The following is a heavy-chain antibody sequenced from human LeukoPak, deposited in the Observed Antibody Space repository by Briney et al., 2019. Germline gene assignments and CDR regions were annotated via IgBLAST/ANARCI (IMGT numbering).Heavy chain of an antibody. V-gene: IGHV3-9*01. Sequence: SLRLSCAASGFTFDDYAMHWVRQAPGKGLEWVSGISWNSGSIGYADSVKGRFTISRVNAKNSLYLQMNSLRAEDTALYYCAKAPLRGYSYGSFDYWGQGTLVTVSS. D-gene: IGHD5-18*01. CDR3: AKAPLRGYSYGSFDY. CDR2: ISWNSGSI. CDR1: GFTFDDYA. J-gene: IGHJ4*02.